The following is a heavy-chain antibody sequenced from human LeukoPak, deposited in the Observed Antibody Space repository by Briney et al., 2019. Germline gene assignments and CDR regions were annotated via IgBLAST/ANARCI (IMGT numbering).Heavy chain of an antibody. CDR2: IYYSGST. J-gene: IGHJ4*02. CDR3: ARDLMGIAYRGAFYY. D-gene: IGHD6-13*01. CDR1: GGSISSSSYY. Sequence: SETLSLTCTVSGGSISSSSYYWGWIRQPPGKGLEWIGSIYYSGSTYYNPSLKSRVTISVDTSKNQFSLKLSSVTAADTAVYYCARDLMGIAYRGAFYYWGQGTLVTVSS. V-gene: IGHV4-39*07.